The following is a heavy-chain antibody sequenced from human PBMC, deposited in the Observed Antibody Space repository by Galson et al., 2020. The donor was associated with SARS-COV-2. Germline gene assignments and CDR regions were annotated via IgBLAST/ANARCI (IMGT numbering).Heavy chain of an antibody. Sequence: ASVKVSCKASGYTFTAYFIHWVRQAPGQGLEWMGWVNPESGGTNFAQRFRGRVSMSTDTSISTAYMDLIRLTSDDTAVYYCVRDQTDEYRLLYDAFDVWGQGTMVLVSS. D-gene: IGHD2-2*02. CDR2: VNPESGGT. V-gene: IGHV1-2*02. CDR1: GYTFTAYF. CDR3: VRDQTDEYRLLYDAFDV. J-gene: IGHJ3*01.